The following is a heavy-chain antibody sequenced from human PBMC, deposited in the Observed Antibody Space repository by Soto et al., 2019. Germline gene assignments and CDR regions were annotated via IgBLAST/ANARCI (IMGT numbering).Heavy chain of an antibody. J-gene: IGHJ6*02. CDR1: GYSFTSYW. D-gene: IGHD6-13*01. CDR3: ARTAAAGKYYYGVDV. Sequence: EVQLVQSGAEVKKPGESLEISCKGSGYSFTSYWIGWVRQMPGKGLEWMGIIYPGDSDTRYSPSFQGQVTISADKSISTAYLQWSSLKASDTAMYYCARTAAAGKYYYGVDVWGQGTTVTVSS. CDR2: IYPGDSDT. V-gene: IGHV5-51*01.